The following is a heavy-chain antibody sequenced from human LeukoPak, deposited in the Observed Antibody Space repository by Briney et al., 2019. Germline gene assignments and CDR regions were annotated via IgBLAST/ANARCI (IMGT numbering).Heavy chain of an antibody. D-gene: IGHD5-24*01. Sequence: GASVKVSCKASGGTFSSYAISWVRQAPGQGLEWMGRIIPILGIANYAQKFQGRVTITADKSTSTAYMELSSLRSEDTAMYYCARESVEMATMGYYYGMDVWGQGTTVTVSS. V-gene: IGHV1-69*04. J-gene: IGHJ6*02. CDR3: ARESVEMATMGYYYGMDV. CDR2: IIPILGIA. CDR1: GGTFSSYA.